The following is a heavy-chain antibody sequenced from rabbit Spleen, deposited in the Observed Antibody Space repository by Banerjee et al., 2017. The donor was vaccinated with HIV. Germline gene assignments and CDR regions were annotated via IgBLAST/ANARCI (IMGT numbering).Heavy chain of an antibody. CDR1: GFSFSNKAV. Sequence: QEQLVESGGGLVQPEGSLTLTRKASGFSFSNKAVMCWVRQAPGKGLEWIACIYAGGSGSTAYASWAKGRFTVSKTSSTTVTLQLNSLTAADTATYFCARGSATMTMVITGYYLSLWGQGTLVTVS. V-gene: IGHV1S45*01. D-gene: IGHD2-1*01. CDR3: ARGSATMTMVITGYYLSL. CDR2: IYAGGSGST. J-gene: IGHJ3*01.